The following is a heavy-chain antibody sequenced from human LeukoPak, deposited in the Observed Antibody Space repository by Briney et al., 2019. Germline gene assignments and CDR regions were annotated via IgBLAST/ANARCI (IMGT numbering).Heavy chain of an antibody. CDR2: INHSGST. CDR1: GGSFSGYY. Sequence: SETLSLTCAVYGGSFSGYYWSWIRQPPGKGLEWIGEINHSGSTNYNPSLKSRVTISVDTSKNQFSLKLSSVTAADTAVYYCARGSSGSGTPDHWGQGTLVTVSS. CDR3: ARGSSGSGTPDH. J-gene: IGHJ5*02. V-gene: IGHV4-34*01. D-gene: IGHD3-10*01.